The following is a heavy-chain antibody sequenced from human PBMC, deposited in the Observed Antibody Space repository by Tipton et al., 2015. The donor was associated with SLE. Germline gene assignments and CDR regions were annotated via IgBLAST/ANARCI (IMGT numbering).Heavy chain of an antibody. CDR3: ARGIDYSDYYYYGLDV. Sequence: SLRLSCAASGFTFSSYAMHWVRQAPGKGLEWVAFISYDGNDKFYADSVKGRFTISRDNFKNTLYLQMSSLITEDTAMYYCARGIDYSDYYYYGLDVWGRGTTVAVSS. D-gene: IGHD4-11*01. V-gene: IGHV3-30*04. J-gene: IGHJ6*02. CDR2: ISYDGNDK. CDR1: GFTFSSYA.